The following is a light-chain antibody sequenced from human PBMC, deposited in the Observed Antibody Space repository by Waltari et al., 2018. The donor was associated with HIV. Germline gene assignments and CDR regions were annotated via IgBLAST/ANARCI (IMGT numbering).Light chain of an antibody. CDR2: EVS. CDR3: SSYAGSNNLL. CDR1: SSDVGSYNF. J-gene: IGLJ2*01. V-gene: IGLV2-8*01. Sequence: QSALTQPPSASGSPGQSVTISCTGTSSDVGSYNFVSWYKQHPGKAPKLLIFEVSKRPSGGPDRFAGSKSGNTASLTVSGLQPEDEADYYCSSYAGSNNLLFGGGTKLTVL.